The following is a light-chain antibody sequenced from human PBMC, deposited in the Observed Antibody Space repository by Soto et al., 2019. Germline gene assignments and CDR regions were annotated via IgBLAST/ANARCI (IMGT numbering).Light chain of an antibody. CDR1: DDISNY. V-gene: IGKV1-33*01. Sequence: DIQMTQSPSSLSASVGDRVTITCQASDDISNYLNWYQQKPGKAPKVLIYDASHLESGVPSRFSGGGSGTEFTFPISSLRAEDIATYYCQQYATLPLTFGPGTKVDI. CDR3: QQYATLPLT. CDR2: DAS. J-gene: IGKJ3*01.